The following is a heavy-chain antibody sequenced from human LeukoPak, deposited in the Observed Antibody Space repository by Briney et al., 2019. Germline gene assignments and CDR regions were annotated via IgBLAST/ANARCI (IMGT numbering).Heavy chain of an antibody. D-gene: IGHD3-10*01. J-gene: IGHJ5*02. CDR3: ARDYSMVRGVMGWFDP. CDR2: IYYSGST. Sequence: SETLSLTCTVSGGSISSYYWSWIRQPPGKGLEWIGYIYYSGSTNYNPSLKSRVTISVDTSKNQFSLKLSSVTAADTAVYYCARDYSMVRGVMGWFDPWGQGTLVTVSS. CDR1: GGSISSYY. V-gene: IGHV4-59*01.